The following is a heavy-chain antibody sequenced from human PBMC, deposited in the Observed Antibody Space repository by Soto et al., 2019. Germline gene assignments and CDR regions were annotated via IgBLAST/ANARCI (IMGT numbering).Heavy chain of an antibody. CDR3: VKESSTHLLYYYYGMDV. CDR2: ISSNGGST. V-gene: IGHV3-64D*06. CDR1: GFTFSSYA. Sequence: PGGSLRLSCSASGFTFSSYAMHWVRQAPGKGLEYVSAISSNGGSTYYADSVKGRITISRDNSKNKLYHQMSSLRDEDTAVYYCVKESSTHLLYYYYGMDVWGQGTTVTV. J-gene: IGHJ6*02.